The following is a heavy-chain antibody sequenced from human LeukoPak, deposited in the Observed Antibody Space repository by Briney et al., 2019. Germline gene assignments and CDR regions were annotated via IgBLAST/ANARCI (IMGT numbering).Heavy chain of an antibody. D-gene: IGHD4-23*01. CDR2: IRSKVYSYTT. V-gene: IGHV3-73*01. J-gene: IGHJ4*02. Sequence: GGSLRLSCAASGFTFSDSAMHWVRQASGKGLEWVGRIRSKVYSYTTEYAMSVQGRFTISRDDSKNTAYLEMSSLKTEDTAMYYCTRYGGNYDYWGQGTLVTVSS. CDR1: GFTFSDSA. CDR3: TRYGGNYDY.